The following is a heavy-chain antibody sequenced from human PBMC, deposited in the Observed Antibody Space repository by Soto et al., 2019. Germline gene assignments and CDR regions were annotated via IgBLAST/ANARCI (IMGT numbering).Heavy chain of an antibody. V-gene: IGHV3-23*01. CDR3: AKGVGPNWFDP. J-gene: IGHJ5*02. D-gene: IGHD1-26*01. CDR1: GFTFSIYA. CDR2: ISGSGGST. Sequence: SLRLSCASSGFTFSIYAMSWARQAPWKGLEWVSAISGSGGSTYYADSVKGRFTISRDNSKNTLYLQMNSLRAEDTAVYYCAKGVGPNWFDPWGQGTLVTSPQ.